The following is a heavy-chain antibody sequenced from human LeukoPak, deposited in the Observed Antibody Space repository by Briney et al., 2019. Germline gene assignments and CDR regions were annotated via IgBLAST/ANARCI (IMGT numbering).Heavy chain of an antibody. V-gene: IGHV4-34*01. Sequence: SETLSLTCAVYGGSFSGYYWSWIRQPPGKGLEWIGEISQSGSTNYNPSLKSRVTISVDTSKNQFSLKLSSVTAADTAVYYCARGGSRIVVVVAARKPHYFDYWGQGTLVTVSS. CDR3: ARGGSRIVVVVAARKPHYFDY. CDR1: GGSFSGYY. J-gene: IGHJ4*02. CDR2: ISQSGST. D-gene: IGHD2-15*01.